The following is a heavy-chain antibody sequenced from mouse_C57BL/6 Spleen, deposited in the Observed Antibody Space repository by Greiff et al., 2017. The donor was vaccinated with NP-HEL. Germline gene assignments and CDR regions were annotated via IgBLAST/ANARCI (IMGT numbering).Heavy chain of an antibody. J-gene: IGHJ4*01. Sequence: EVNVVESGGGLVQPKGSLKLSCAASGFSFNTYAMNWVRQAPGKGLEWVARIRSKSNNYATYYADSVKDRFTISRDDSESMLYLQMNNLKTEDTAMYYCVRHWDYYGSAMDYWGQGTSVTVSS. V-gene: IGHV10-1*01. CDR2: IRSKSNNYAT. CDR3: VRHWDYYGSAMDY. D-gene: IGHD1-1*01. CDR1: GFSFNTYA.